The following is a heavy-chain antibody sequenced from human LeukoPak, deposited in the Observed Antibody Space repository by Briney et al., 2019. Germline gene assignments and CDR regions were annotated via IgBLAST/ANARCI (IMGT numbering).Heavy chain of an antibody. Sequence: GGSLRLSCATSGFTFSDYTMNWVRQAPGKRLEWLSSISSRGSVIYYADSVKGRFTITRDNANNSLYLQMNSLRADDTAVYYCARDLGARGYWGRGILVTVSS. CDR2: ISSRGSVI. CDR1: GFTFSDYT. CDR3: ARDLGARGY. D-gene: IGHD3-16*01. J-gene: IGHJ4*02. V-gene: IGHV3-21*01.